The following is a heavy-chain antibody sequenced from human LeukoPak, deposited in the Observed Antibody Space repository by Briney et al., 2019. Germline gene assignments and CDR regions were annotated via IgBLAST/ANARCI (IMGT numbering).Heavy chain of an antibody. CDR1: GFTFSSYW. Sequence: GGSLRLSCAASGFTFSSYWMHWVRQAPGKGLEWVSSISSSSSYIYYADSVKGRFTISRDNDKNSLYLQMNSLRVEDTAVYYCARVFRPSLTVFIIRGAFDIWGQGTMVTVSS. CDR2: ISSSSSYI. V-gene: IGHV3-21*01. D-gene: IGHD3-3*01. J-gene: IGHJ3*02. CDR3: ARVFRPSLTVFIIRGAFDI.